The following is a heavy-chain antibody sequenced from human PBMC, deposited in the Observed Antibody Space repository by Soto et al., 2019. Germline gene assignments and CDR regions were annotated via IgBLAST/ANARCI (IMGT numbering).Heavy chain of an antibody. V-gene: IGHV5-51*01. J-gene: IGHJ4*02. Sequence: GESLKISCQTSGYTFSSNWIGWVRQMPGKGLEWMGIIYPGDSETRYSPSFQGQVTTSADRSFSTAYLQWTSLKASDTAMYYCARHQYNSNLFDYWGQGTLVTVSS. CDR1: GYTFSSNW. CDR3: ARHQYNSNLFDY. D-gene: IGHD4-4*01. CDR2: IYPGDSET.